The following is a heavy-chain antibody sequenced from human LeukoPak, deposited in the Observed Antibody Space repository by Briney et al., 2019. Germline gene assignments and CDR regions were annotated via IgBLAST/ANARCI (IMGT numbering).Heavy chain of an antibody. J-gene: IGHJ6*03. Sequence: SETLSLTCTVSGGSISSSGYYWSWIRQPPGKGLEWIGEINHSGSTNYNPSLESRVTISVDTSKNQFSLKLSSVTAADTAVYYCARVAVGSGWTNYYYYYMDVWGKGTTVTVSS. CDR1: GGSISSSGYY. D-gene: IGHD6-19*01. CDR3: ARVAVGSGWTNYYYYYMDV. V-gene: IGHV4-39*07. CDR2: INHSGST.